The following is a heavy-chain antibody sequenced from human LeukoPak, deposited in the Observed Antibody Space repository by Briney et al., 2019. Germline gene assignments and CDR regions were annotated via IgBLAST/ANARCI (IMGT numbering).Heavy chain of an antibody. CDR1: GGSISSYY. J-gene: IGHJ4*02. Sequence: SETLSLTCTVSGGSISSYYWSWIRQPPGKRLEWIAHIYNSGNTDYNPSLKSRVTISVDTSKNQCSLNLSSVTAADTAVYFCVRGWGFIDYWGQGALVTVSS. CDR3: VRGWGFIDY. D-gene: IGHD1-26*01. CDR2: IYNSGNT. V-gene: IGHV4-4*09.